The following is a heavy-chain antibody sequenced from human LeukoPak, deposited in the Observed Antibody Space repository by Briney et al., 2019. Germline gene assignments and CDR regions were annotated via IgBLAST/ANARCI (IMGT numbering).Heavy chain of an antibody. Sequence: GGSLRLSCVASGFTFSSYEMHWVRQAPGKGLEWLSYISSTSITTFITIYADSVKGRFTISRDNAKNSLYLQMNSLRVEDTAIYYCAREGYNSSKHFDYWDQGTLVTVSS. V-gene: IGHV3-48*03. CDR1: GFTFSSYE. CDR3: AREGYNSSKHFDY. D-gene: IGHD4-11*01. CDR2: ISSTSITT. J-gene: IGHJ4*02.